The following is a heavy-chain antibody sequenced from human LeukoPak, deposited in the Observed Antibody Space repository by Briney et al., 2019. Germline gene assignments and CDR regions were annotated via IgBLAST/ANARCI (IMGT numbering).Heavy chain of an antibody. D-gene: IGHD3-10*01. CDR3: ARGPPLMVRGVPREAPNYYYYYMDA. CDR1: GGSFSNYY. CDR2: INHSGST. J-gene: IGHJ6*03. Sequence: SETLSLTCAVYGGSFSNYYWSWVRQPPGKGLEWIGEINHSGSTTYNPSLKSRATISIDTSKNQFSLELSSVTAADTAVFYCARGPPLMVRGVPREAPNYYYYYMDAWGKGTTVTISS. V-gene: IGHV4-34*01.